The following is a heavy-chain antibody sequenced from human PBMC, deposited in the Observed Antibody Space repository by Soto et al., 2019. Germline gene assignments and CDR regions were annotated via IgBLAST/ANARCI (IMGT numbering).Heavy chain of an antibody. CDR3: AKGRSEIVPAVINY. D-gene: IGHD2-2*01. V-gene: IGHV3-23*01. CDR1: GFTFTSYA. CDR2: ISGSGDST. J-gene: IGHJ4*02. Sequence: EVHLLESGGDLVQPGGSLRLSCAASGFTFTSYAMSWVRQASGKGLEWVSGISGSGDSTYYADSVKGRFTISRDNSKNTLYLQMNSLRAEDTAVYYCAKGRSEIVPAVINYWGQGTLVTVSS.